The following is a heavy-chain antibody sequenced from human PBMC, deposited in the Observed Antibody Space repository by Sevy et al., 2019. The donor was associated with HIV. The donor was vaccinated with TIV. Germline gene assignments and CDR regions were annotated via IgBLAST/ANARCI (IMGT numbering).Heavy chain of an antibody. Sequence: GGSLRLSCAASGFTFSDYYMSWIRQAPGKGLEWVAVMSYDGSYKSYGDSVKGRFTISRDDSKNTLYLQMNSLRPEDTAMYYCARDSGYSINWYPAYWGQGTLVTVSS. D-gene: IGHD6-13*01. CDR2: MSYDGSYK. V-gene: IGHV3-30*03. J-gene: IGHJ4*02. CDR3: ARDSGYSINWYPAY. CDR1: GFTFSDYY.